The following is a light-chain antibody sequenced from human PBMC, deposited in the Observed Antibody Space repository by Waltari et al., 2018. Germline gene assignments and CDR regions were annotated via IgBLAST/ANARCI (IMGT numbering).Light chain of an antibody. CDR2: DVT. Sequence: QSALTQPASVSGSPGQSITISCTGTSSDIGSYNYVSWYQQHPGKAPKLIIFDVTNRPSGVSNRFSGSKSGNTSSLIISGLQGEDEADYYCSSYMDTIALELFGGGTSLTVL. CDR1: SSDIGSYNY. CDR3: SSYMDTIALEL. J-gene: IGLJ2*01. V-gene: IGLV2-14*03.